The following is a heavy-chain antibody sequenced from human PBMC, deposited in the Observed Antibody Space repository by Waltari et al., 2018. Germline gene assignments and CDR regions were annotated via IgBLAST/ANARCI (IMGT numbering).Heavy chain of an antibody. D-gene: IGHD3-22*01. CDR3: ARDRSGGYPSYNFDV. CDR2: IYHTGST. J-gene: IGHJ6*02. Sequence: QVQLQESGPGLVKPSETLSLTCSVSGASIPAAYWSWLRQPPGKGFEWIGYIYHTGSTNYSPSLKGRITMSIDVSENQFSLCLTSVTAADTAVYFCARDRSGGYPSYNFDVWGQGTTVTVSS. V-gene: IGHV4-59*01. CDR1: GASIPAAY.